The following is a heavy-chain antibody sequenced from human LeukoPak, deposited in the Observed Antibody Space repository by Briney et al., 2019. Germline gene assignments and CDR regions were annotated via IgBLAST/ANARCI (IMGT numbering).Heavy chain of an antibody. J-gene: IGHJ6*02. D-gene: IGHD3-16*01. CDR2: INHNGNVN. Sequence: GSLRLSCAASGFTFGSYWMNWARPAPGKGLEWVASINHNGNVNYYVDSVKGRFTISRDNAKNSLYLQMSNLRAEDTAVYFCARGGGLDAWGQGATVTVSS. CDR1: GFTFGSYW. CDR3: ARGGGLDA. V-gene: IGHV3-7*03.